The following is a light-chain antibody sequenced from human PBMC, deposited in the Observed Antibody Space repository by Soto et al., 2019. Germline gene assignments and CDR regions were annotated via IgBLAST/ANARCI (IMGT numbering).Light chain of an antibody. CDR1: SSDVGGFNY. J-gene: IGLJ1*01. Sequence: QSALTQPASVSGSPGQSITISCTGTSSDVGGFNYVSWYQQHPGKAPKLLIFDVYSPPSGISNRFSGSKSGNTASLTISGLQAEDEADYYCSSYTTSSSYVFGAGTKVTVL. CDR3: SSYTTSSSYV. V-gene: IGLV2-14*01. CDR2: DVY.